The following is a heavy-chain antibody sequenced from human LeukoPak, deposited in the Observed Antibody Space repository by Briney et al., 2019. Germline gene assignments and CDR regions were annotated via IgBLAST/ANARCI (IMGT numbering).Heavy chain of an antibody. V-gene: IGHV1-46*01. J-gene: IGHJ4*02. Sequence: ASVKVSCKASGYTFTSYYMHWVRQAPGQGFEWMGIINPSGGSTSYAQKFQGRVTMTRDTSTSTVYMELSSLRSEDTAVYYCARDKFDSGYDWDFDYWGQGTLVTVSS. D-gene: IGHD5-12*01. CDR1: GYTFTSYY. CDR2: INPSGGST. CDR3: ARDKFDSGYDWDFDY.